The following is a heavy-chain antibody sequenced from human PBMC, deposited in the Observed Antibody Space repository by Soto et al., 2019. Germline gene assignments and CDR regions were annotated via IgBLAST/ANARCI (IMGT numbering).Heavy chain of an antibody. D-gene: IGHD3-9*01. J-gene: IGHJ6*02. V-gene: IGHV4-59*01. CDR2: IYYSGST. CDR1: GGSISSYY. CDR3: ARVRNYDILTGYYRYYGMDV. Sequence: QVQLQESGPGLVKPSETLSLTCTVSGGSISSYYWSWIRQPPGKGLEWIGYIYYSGSTNYNPSLKSRVTISVDTSKNQFSLKLSSVTAADTAVYYCARVRNYDILTGYYRYYGMDVWGQGTTVTVSS.